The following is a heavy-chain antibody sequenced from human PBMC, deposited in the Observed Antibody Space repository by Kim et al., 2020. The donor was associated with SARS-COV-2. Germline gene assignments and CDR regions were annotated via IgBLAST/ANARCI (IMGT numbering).Heavy chain of an antibody. V-gene: IGHV4-59*08. Sequence: SETLSLTCTVSGGSISSYYWSWIRQPPGKGLEWIGYIYYSGSTNYNPSLKSRVTISVDTSKNQFSLKLSSVTAADTAVYYCARHLGIVVPAAIPMGWFDPWGQGTLVTVSS. J-gene: IGHJ5*02. D-gene: IGHD2-2*02. CDR2: IYYSGST. CDR3: ARHLGIVVPAAIPMGWFDP. CDR1: GGSISSYY.